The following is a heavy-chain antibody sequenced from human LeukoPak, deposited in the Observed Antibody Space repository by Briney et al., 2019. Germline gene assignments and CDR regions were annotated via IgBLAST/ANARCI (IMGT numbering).Heavy chain of an antibody. V-gene: IGHV1-18*01. D-gene: IGHD3-22*01. CDR1: GYTFNTYG. Sequence: APVKVSCKASGYTFNTYGITWVRQAPGQGLEWMGWISGYNGKTKYAQKLQGRVTMTTDTSTSTAYMELRSLRSDDTAVYYCARDAYYYDSSGYPTFGYMDVWGKGTTVTISS. CDR3: ARDAYYYDSSGYPTFGYMDV. CDR2: ISGYNGKT. J-gene: IGHJ6*03.